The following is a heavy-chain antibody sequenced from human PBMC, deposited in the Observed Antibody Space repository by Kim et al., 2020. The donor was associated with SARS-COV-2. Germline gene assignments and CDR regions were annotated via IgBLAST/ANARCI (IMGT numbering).Heavy chain of an antibody. D-gene: IGHD3-22*01. J-gene: IGHJ4*02. CDR2: IYYSGST. CDR1: GGSISSGGYY. Sequence: SETLSLTCTVSGGSISSGGYYWSWIRQHPGKGLEWIGYIYYSGSTYYNPSLKSRVTISVDTSKNQFSLKLSSVTAADTAVYYCARARYYQDSSPFDYWGQGTLVTVSS. V-gene: IGHV4-31*03. CDR3: ARARYYQDSSPFDY.